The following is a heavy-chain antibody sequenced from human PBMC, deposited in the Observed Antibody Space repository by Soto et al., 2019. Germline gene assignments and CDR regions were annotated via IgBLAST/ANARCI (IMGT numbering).Heavy chain of an antibody. CDR3: ARGPPPKDIVVVVAATGFYY. Sequence: SETLSLTCAVYGGSFSGYYWSWIRQPPGKGLEWIGEINHSGSTNYNPSLKSRVTISVDTSKNQFSLKLSSVTAADTAVYYCARGPPPKDIVVVVAATGFYYWGQGTLVTVS. D-gene: IGHD2-15*01. CDR2: INHSGST. J-gene: IGHJ4*02. V-gene: IGHV4-34*01. CDR1: GGSFSGYY.